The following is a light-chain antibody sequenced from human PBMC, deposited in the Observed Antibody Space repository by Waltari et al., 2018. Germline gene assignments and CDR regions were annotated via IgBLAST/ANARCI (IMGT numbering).Light chain of an antibody. V-gene: IGLV2-14*01. CDR1: SSDVCGYHY. J-gene: IGLJ1*01. CDR2: DVS. Sequence: QSALTQPASVSGSPGQSITIPCTGTSSDVCGYHYSSWYQQHPGKAPKLMIYDVSKRPSGVSNRFSGSKSGNTASLTISGLQAEDEADYYCSSYTSSSIFYVFGTGTKVTVL. CDR3: SSYTSSSIFYV.